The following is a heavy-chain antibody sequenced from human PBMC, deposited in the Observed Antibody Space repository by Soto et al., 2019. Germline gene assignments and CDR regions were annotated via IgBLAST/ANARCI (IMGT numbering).Heavy chain of an antibody. D-gene: IGHD6-13*01. Sequence: SETLSLTCTVSGGSISSYYWSWIRQPPGKGLEWIGYIYYSGSTNYNPSLKSRVTISVDTSKNQFSLKLSSVTAADTAVYYCAREQGGGDSSSWYGLGFDYWGQGTLGTVSS. CDR3: AREQGGGDSSSWYGLGFDY. CDR1: GGSISSYY. V-gene: IGHV4-59*01. CDR2: IYYSGST. J-gene: IGHJ4*02.